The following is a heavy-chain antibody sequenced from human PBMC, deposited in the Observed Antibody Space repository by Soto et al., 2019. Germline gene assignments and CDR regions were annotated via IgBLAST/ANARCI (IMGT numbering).Heavy chain of an antibody. V-gene: IGHV4-39*01. J-gene: IGHJ5*02. CDR2: IYYSGYT. CDR1: GDSTTSDAYY. Sequence: QLQLRESGPGLVKPSETLSLTCSVSGDSTTSDAYYWGWLRQPPGKGLEWLGSIYYSGYTYYNPSLKSRVTISVDRSRNQFSLNLRSVTAADTAVYYCVSGTSFYDVLTGYYVDRWFDPWGQGTLVTVSS. CDR3: VSGTSFYDVLTGYYVDRWFDP. D-gene: IGHD3-9*01.